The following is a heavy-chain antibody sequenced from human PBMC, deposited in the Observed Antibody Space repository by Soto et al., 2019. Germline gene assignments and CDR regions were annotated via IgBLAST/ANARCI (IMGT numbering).Heavy chain of an antibody. CDR3: ARGILTGLGYYYMDV. J-gene: IGHJ6*03. CDR2: IIPILGIA. V-gene: IGHV1-69*02. D-gene: IGHD3-9*01. Sequence: SVKVSCKASGGTFSSYTISWVRQAPGQGLEWMGRIIPILGIANYAQKFQGRVTITADKSTSTAYMELSSLRSEDTAVYYCARGILTGLGYYYMDVWGKGTTVTVSS. CDR1: GGTFSSYT.